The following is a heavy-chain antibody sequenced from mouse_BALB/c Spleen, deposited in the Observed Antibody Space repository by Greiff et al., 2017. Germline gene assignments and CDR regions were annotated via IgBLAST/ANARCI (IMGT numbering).Heavy chain of an antibody. Sequence: VQLQQSGAELVRSGASVKLSCTASGFNIKDYYMHWVKQRPEQGLEWIGWIDPENGDTEYAPKFQGKATMTADTSSNTAYLQLSSLTSEDTAVYYCNNRYDNYAMDYWGQGTSVTVSA. CDR2: IDPENGDT. J-gene: IGHJ4*01. V-gene: IGHV14-4*02. CDR3: NNRYDNYAMDY. CDR1: GFNIKDYY. D-gene: IGHD2-14*01.